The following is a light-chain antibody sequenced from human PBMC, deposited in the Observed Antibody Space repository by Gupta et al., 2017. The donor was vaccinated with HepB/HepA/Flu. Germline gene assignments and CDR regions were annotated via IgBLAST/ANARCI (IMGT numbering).Light chain of an antibody. CDR3: SAWDSSLSAQV. CDR1: SNNVGNQG. J-gene: IGLJ3*02. Sequence: QAGLTQPPSVSKGFRQTATLTCTGNSNNVGNQGATWLQQHQGHPPKLLSYRNNNRPSGISERLSASRSANTASLTISGLQPEDEADYYCSAWDSSLSAQVFGGGTKLTVL. CDR2: RNN. V-gene: IGLV10-54*01.